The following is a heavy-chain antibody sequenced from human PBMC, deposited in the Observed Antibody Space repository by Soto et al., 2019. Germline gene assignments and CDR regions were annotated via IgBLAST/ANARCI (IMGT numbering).Heavy chain of an antibody. V-gene: IGHV3-21*01. Sequence: EVQLVESGEGLVKPGGSLTLSCAASGFAFRSYNMNWVRQAPGKGLEWVASISSGSSNIYYADSVKGRFTISRDNAKNSLFLQMDSLRAEVSAVYYCASATVVAATFDFWGQGTLVTVSS. CDR2: ISSGSSNI. CDR3: ASATVVAATFDF. D-gene: IGHD2-15*01. J-gene: IGHJ4*02. CDR1: GFAFRSYN.